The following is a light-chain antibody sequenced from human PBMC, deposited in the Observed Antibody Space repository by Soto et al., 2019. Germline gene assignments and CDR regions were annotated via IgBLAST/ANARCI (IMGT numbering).Light chain of an antibody. CDR1: QSIDNH. J-gene: IGKJ4*01. CDR2: AAS. CDR3: RKCKCAPFT. V-gene: IGKV1-27*01. Sequence: DTQMTQSPSSLSASVGDRVTITCRASQSIDNHLAWYQQKPGKAPKLLIYAASTLQSGVPSRFTDSGSGTDFTLTSSSLQHEDAAYCYFRKCKCAPFTFGGGTKV.